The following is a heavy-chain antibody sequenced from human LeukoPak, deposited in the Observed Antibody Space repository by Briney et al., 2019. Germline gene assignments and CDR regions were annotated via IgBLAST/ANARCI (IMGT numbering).Heavy chain of an antibody. J-gene: IGHJ6*02. CDR2: IIPIFGTA. CDR3: ARDSEDIVVVVAAKNYYYGMDV. V-gene: IGHV1-69*13. D-gene: IGHD2-15*01. CDR1: GGTFSSYA. Sequence: ASVKVSCKASGGTFSSYAISWVRQAPGQGLEWMGGIIPIFGTANYAQKFQGRVTITADESTSAAYMELSSLRSEDTAVYYCARDSEDIVVVVAAKNYYYGMDVWGQGTTVTVSS.